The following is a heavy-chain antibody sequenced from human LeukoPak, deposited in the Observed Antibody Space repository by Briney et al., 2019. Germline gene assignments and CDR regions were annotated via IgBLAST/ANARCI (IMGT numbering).Heavy chain of an antibody. CDR2: IRYDGSNK. V-gene: IGHV3-30*02. D-gene: IGHD3-10*01. CDR3: AKVVLWFGDLFDY. Sequence: GGSLRLSCAASGFTFSSYGMHWVRQAPGKGLEWAAFIRYDGSNKYYADSVKGRFTISRDNSKNTLYLQMNSLRAEDTAVYYCAKVVLWFGDLFDYWGQGTLVTVSS. CDR1: GFTFSSYG. J-gene: IGHJ4*02.